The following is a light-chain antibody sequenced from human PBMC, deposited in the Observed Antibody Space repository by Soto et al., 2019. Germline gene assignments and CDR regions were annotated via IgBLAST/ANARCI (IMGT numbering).Light chain of an antibody. V-gene: IGKV1-39*01. CDR3: QQTYTTPRT. Sequence: DTQMTQSPSSLSASVGDRIGVTFRASQTVSTYLTWYQQKPGKAPTLLISATSTLQSGVPSRFSGSGSGTEFTLTITSLQPEDFATYYCQQTYTTPRTFGQGTKVDIK. CDR2: ATS. J-gene: IGKJ1*01. CDR1: QTVSTY.